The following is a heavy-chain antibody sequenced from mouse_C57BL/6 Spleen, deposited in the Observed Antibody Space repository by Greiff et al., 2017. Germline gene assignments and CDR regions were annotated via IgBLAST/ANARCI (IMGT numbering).Heavy chain of an antibody. CDR1: GYSITSGYY. V-gene: IGHV3-6*01. Sequence: ESGPGLVKPSQSLSLTCSVTGYSITSGYYWNWIRQFPGNKLEWMGYISYDGSNKYNPSLKNRISITRDTSKNQFFLKLNSVTTEDTATYYCARDSYYGSSYVYYFDYWGQGTTLTVSS. CDR2: ISYDGSN. D-gene: IGHD1-1*01. CDR3: ARDSYYGSSYVYYFDY. J-gene: IGHJ2*01.